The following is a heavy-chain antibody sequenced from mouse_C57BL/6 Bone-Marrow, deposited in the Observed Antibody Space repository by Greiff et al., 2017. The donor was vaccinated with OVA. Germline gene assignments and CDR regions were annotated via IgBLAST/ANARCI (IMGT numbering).Heavy chain of an antibody. V-gene: IGHV1-69*01. CDR3: AREGGNWDGFAY. CDR2: IDPSDSYT. D-gene: IGHD4-1*02. Sequence: QVHLLQSGADLVMPGASLNLSCTASGFTFTSYCMSWVMQRPGQGLEWIATIDPSDSYTNYNQKFKGKSTLPVDKSSSTAYMQLSSLTSEDSAVYYCAREGGNWDGFAYWGQGTLVTVSA. J-gene: IGHJ3*01. CDR1: GFTFTSYC.